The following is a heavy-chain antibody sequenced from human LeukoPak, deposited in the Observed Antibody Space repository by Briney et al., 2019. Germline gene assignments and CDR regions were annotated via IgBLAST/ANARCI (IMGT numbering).Heavy chain of an antibody. V-gene: IGHV3-30*18. D-gene: IGHD1-14*01. CDR3: AKDQIITAPPYYYYGMDV. CDR1: GFTFSSYG. J-gene: IGHJ6*02. CDR2: ISYDGSNK. Sequence: SGGSLRLSCAASGFTFSSYGMHWVRQAPGKGLEWVAVISYDGSNKYYADSVKGRFTISRDNSKNTLYLQMNSLRAEDTAVYYWAKDQIITAPPYYYYGMDVWGQGTTVTVSS.